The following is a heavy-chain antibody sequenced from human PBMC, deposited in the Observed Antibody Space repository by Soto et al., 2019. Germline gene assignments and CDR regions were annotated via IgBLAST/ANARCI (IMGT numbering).Heavy chain of an antibody. CDR2: INAGNGNT. V-gene: IGHV1-3*05. CDR1: GYTFTSYA. J-gene: IGHJ4*02. CDR3: ARSRGSSVRPHYFDY. D-gene: IGHD6-19*01. Sequence: QVQLVQSGAEEKKPGASVKVSCKASGYTFTSYAMHWVRQAPGQRLEWMGWINAGNGNTKYSQKFQGRVTITRDTSASTAYMELSSLRSEDTAVYYCARSRGSSVRPHYFDYWGQGTLVTVSS.